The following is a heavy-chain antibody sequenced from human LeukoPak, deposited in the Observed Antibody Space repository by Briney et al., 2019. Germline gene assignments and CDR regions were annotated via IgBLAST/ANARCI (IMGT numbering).Heavy chain of an antibody. D-gene: IGHD3-9*01. CDR2: INPRSDST. J-gene: IGHJ6*02. CDR3: ARGLDFDVLTGPGYGMDV. Sequence: GASVTVSCKASGYTFTRYYILWVRQAPGQGLEWMGIINPRSDSTSYAQKFQGRVTLTRDTSTSTVYMELRSLRSEDTAVYYCARGLDFDVLTGPGYGMDVWGQGTTVSVSS. CDR1: GYTFTRYY. V-gene: IGHV1-46*01.